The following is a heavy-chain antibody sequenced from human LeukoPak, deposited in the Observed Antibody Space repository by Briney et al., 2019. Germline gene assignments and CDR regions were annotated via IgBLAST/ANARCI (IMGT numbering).Heavy chain of an antibody. J-gene: IGHJ4*02. V-gene: IGHV3-23*01. CDR2: ISDTGANT. D-gene: IGHD1-7*01. CDR1: GFIFRIYA. CDR3: AKDGTQFDY. Sequence: GSLRLSCAASGFIFRIYAMGWVRQAPGEGLEWIAAISDTGANTYHADSVKGRFTISRDNSKNTLYLQMNSLRAEDTAVYYCAKDGTQFDYWAQGTLVTVSS.